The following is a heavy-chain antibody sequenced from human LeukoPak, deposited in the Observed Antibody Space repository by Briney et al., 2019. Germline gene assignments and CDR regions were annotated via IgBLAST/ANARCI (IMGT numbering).Heavy chain of an antibody. V-gene: IGHV3-33*01. J-gene: IGHJ4*02. Sequence: GGSLRLSCAVSGLTFRNYGMHWVRQAPGKGLEWVAIIYYGGSEKYYVDSVKGRFTISRDNSKNTLYLQMNSLRAEDTALYYCASGRGGRGGINYFDYWGQGTLVTVSS. CDR1: GLTFRNYG. CDR2: IYYGGSEK. CDR3: ASGRGGRGGINYFDY. D-gene: IGHD2-15*01.